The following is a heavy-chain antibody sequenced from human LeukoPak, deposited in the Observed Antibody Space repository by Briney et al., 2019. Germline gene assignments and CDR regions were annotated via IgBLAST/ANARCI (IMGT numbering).Heavy chain of an antibody. CDR3: AREWLPDAFDI. CDR1: GGSISSYY. CDR2: IYYSRST. J-gene: IGHJ3*02. Sequence: PSETLSLTCTVSGGSISSYYWSWIRQPPGKGLEWIGYIYYSRSTNYNPSLKSRVTISVDTSKNQFSLKLSSVTAADTAVYYCAREWLPDAFDIWGQGTMVTVSS. V-gene: IGHV4-59*01. D-gene: IGHD5-12*01.